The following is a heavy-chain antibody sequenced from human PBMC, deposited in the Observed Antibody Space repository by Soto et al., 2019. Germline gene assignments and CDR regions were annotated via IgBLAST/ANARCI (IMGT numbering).Heavy chain of an antibody. D-gene: IGHD7-27*01. CDR2: TSYDGSKK. CDR1: GYIFSNYG. CDR3: AKWGLSGHGMDV. Sequence: QVQLVESGGGVVQPGRSLRLSCAASGYIFSNYGMHWVRQAPGKGLEGVAVTSYDGSKKDYADSVKGRFTISKDNSKNTVYLQMNSLRIEDTPVYYCAKWGLSGHGMDVWGQGTTVTVSS. V-gene: IGHV3-30*18. J-gene: IGHJ6*02.